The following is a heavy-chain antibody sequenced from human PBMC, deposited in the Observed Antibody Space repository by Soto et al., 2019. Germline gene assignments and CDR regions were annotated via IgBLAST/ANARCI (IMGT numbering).Heavy chain of an antibody. CDR2: VLGDNGQI. CDR1: GTTSTDYG. V-gene: IGHV3-9*02. Sequence: AGGSLRLSCAVSGTTSTDYGMQWVRQAPGKGLEWVSGVLGDNGQIGYADSVKGRFTSSRDNARHFLYLQMNSLTVEDTALYYCVKDMAPGGADVWGQGTAVTVSS. CDR3: VKDMAPGGADV. D-gene: IGHD3-16*01. J-gene: IGHJ6*02.